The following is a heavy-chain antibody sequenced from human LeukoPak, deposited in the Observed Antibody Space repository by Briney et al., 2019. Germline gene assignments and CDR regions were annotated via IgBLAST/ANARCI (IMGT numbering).Heavy chain of an antibody. Sequence: GGSLRLSCAASGFTFSSYGMHWVRQAPGKGLEWVSSISSSSSYIYYADSVKGRFTISRDNAKNSLYLQMNSLRAEDTAVYYCASLSSFGAFDIWGQGTMVTVSS. D-gene: IGHD3-3*01. CDR1: GFTFSSYG. CDR2: ISSSSSYI. V-gene: IGHV3-21*01. J-gene: IGHJ3*02. CDR3: ASLSSFGAFDI.